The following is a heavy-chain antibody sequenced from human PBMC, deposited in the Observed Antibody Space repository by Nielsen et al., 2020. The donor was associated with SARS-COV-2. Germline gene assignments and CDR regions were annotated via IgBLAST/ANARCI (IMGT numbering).Heavy chain of an antibody. Sequence: ASVKVSCKASGYTFNSYGLSWVRQAPGQGLEWMGWISAYNGNTDYAQNFQGRVTMTTDTSTSTAYMELRSLRSDDTAVYYCAREMGDTVMVSWFDPWGQGTLVSVSS. CDR3: AREMGDTVMVSWFDP. J-gene: IGHJ5*02. D-gene: IGHD5-18*01. CDR2: ISAYNGNT. CDR1: GYTFNSYG. V-gene: IGHV1-18*01.